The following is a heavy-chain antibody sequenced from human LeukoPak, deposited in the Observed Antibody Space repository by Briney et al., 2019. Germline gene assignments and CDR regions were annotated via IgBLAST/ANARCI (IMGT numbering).Heavy chain of an antibody. Sequence: GGSLRLSCAASGFTFSSYAMHWVRQAPGKGLEWVAVISYDGSNKYYADSVKGRFTISRDNSKNTLYLQMNSLRAEDTAVYYCARSYYGDDRSHAFDIWGQGTMVTVSS. CDR2: ISYDGSNK. D-gene: IGHD4-17*01. CDR1: GFTFSSYA. V-gene: IGHV3-30*04. J-gene: IGHJ3*02. CDR3: ARSYYGDDRSHAFDI.